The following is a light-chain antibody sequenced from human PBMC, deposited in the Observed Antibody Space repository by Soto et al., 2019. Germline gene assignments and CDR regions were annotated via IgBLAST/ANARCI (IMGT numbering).Light chain of an antibody. V-gene: IGKV3-11*01. J-gene: IGKJ1*01. CDR2: DAS. CDR3: QVRDVWPS. CDR1: QSVSTS. Sequence: IVLTQSPVTLALSPGESAVLSCRASQSVSTSVAWYQHKVGQAPRLFIYDASKRAPGIPPRFTGSGSGTDFTLTISSPEPEDIAVYYCQVRDVWPSFGQGTKVEIK.